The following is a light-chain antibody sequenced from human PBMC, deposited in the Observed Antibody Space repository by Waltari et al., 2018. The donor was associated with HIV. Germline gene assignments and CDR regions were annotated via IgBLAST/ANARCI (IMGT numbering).Light chain of an antibody. CDR1: HSLATNY. CDR2: GPS. V-gene: IGKV3-20*01. CDR3: QQYGSSPRVT. J-gene: IGKJ4*01. Sequence: DIILTQSPGTLSLSPGERASLSCRASHSLATNYLAWYQHKRGQAPRLLVYGPSNRATGIPDRFSGSGSGTDFVLTISRLEAEDFAIYYCQQYGSSPRVTFGGG.